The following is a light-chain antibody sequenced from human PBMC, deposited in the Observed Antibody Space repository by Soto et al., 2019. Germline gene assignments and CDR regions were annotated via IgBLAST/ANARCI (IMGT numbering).Light chain of an antibody. CDR2: KAS. Sequence: DIQMTQSPSTLSASVGDRVTITCRASQSISTWLAWYQQKPGKAPKLLIYKASSLEGGVPSRFSGSGSGTEFTITISSLQPDDVATYYCQQYNNYPLTFGGGTTVDIK. CDR1: QSISTW. J-gene: IGKJ4*01. CDR3: QQYNNYPLT. V-gene: IGKV1-5*03.